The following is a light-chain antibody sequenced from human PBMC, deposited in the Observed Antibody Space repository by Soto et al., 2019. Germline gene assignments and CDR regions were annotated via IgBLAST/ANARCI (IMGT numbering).Light chain of an antibody. CDR3: CSYGGRSTYV. V-gene: IGLV2-23*01. CDR2: EGT. CDR1: SSDVGSYNL. Sequence: QSALTQPASVSGSPGQSTTISCTGTSSDVGSYNLVSWYQQHPGKAPKLMIYEGTKRPSGVSNRFSASKSANTASLTISGLQAEDEADYYCCSYGGRSTYVFGTGTKLTVL. J-gene: IGLJ1*01.